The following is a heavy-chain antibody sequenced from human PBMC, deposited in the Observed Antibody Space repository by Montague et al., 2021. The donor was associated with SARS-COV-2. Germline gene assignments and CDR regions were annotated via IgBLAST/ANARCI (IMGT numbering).Heavy chain of an antibody. CDR2: IWYDGSNK. D-gene: IGHD4-23*01. V-gene: IGHV3-33*01. Sequence: SLRLSCEASGFTFSSYGLHWVRQAPGKGLEWVAVIWYDGSNKYYSDSVKGRFTISRDNSKNTLYLQMNSLRAEDTAVYYCAREDVYGGSSGGMDVWGQGTTVTVSS. CDR3: AREDVYGGSSGGMDV. J-gene: IGHJ6*02. CDR1: GFTFSSYG.